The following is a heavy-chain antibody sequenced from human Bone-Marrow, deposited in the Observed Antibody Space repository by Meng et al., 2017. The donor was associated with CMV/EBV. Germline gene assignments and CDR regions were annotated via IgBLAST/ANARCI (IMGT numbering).Heavy chain of an antibody. CDR1: GFSLNTDGVG. Sequence: SGPTLVKPTETLTLTCTFSGFSLNTDGVGVGWIRQPPGKALEWLALIYWNDDKRYNPSVKNKLTITKDISKNQVVLTVTNVDPVDTATYYCVRSRYYFDASTGLCWFDPWDQGTLVTVSS. CDR3: VRSRYYFDASTGLCWFDP. V-gene: IGHV2-5*01. D-gene: IGHD3-22*01. J-gene: IGHJ5*02. CDR2: IYWNDDK.